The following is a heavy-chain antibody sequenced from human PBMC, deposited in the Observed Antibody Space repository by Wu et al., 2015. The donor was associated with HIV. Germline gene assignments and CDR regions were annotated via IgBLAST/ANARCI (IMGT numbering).Heavy chain of an antibody. D-gene: IGHD1-26*01. J-gene: IGHJ4*02. Sequence: QVQLVQSGAEVRTPGASVKLSCKASGYTFTTHYLHWVRQAPGQGLEWMGILNPSSGSTGYAQKFQGRVTMTADTSTATAYMELRSLNSDDTAVYWCAIIGAVSFDHWGQGTLVTVSS. CDR2: LNPSSGST. CDR3: AIIGAVSFDH. V-gene: IGHV1-46*01. CDR1: GYTFTTHY.